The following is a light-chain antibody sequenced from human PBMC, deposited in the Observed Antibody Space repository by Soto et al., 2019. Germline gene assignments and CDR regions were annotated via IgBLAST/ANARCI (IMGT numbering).Light chain of an antibody. CDR2: GAS. Sequence: TQSPATVSVSTGERATLSCRASQSVSNNYLAWYQQKPGQAPRLLIYGASNRATGIPDRFSGSGSGTDFTLTISRLEPEDFAVYYCQQYGSSGTFGQGTMVDI. CDR3: QQYGSSGT. V-gene: IGKV3-20*01. CDR1: QSVSNNY. J-gene: IGKJ1*01.